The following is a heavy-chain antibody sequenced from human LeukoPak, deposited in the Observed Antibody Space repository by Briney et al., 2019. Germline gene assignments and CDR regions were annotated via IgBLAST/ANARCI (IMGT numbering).Heavy chain of an antibody. V-gene: IGHV1-2*04. D-gene: IGHD2-2*01. CDR1: GYTFTGYY. Sequence: AASVKFSCKASGYTFTGYYMHWVRQAPGQGLEWMGWINPNSGGTNYAQKFQGWVTMTRDTSISTAYMELSRLRSDDTAVYYCARGRRASSTDLDVWGQGTTVTVSS. CDR2: INPNSGGT. CDR3: ARGRRASSTDLDV. J-gene: IGHJ6*02.